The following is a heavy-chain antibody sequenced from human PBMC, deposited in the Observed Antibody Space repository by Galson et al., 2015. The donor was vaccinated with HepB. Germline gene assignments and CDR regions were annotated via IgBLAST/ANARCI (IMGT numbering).Heavy chain of an antibody. CDR2: TYYRSKWYN. CDR1: GDSVSSNSAA. D-gene: IGHD7-27*01. Sequence: CAISGDSVSSNSAAWNWIRQSPSRGLEWLGRTYYRSKWYNDYAVSVKSRITINPDTSKNQFSLQLNSVTPEDTAVYYCARGRLRLGIVPDYYYGMDVWGQGTTVTVSS. V-gene: IGHV6-1*01. CDR3: ARGRLRLGIVPDYYYGMDV. J-gene: IGHJ6*02.